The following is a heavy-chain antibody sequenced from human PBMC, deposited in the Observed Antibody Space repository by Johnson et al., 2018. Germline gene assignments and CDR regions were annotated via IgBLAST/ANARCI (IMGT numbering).Heavy chain of an antibody. CDR3: ARGMRRGYYDSSGSHSTSYYYYMDV. Sequence: QVQLVESGAEVTKHGASVKVSCKASGYTFTSYDINWVRQATGQGLEWMGWMNPNSGNTGYAQKFQGRVTMTRNTSIRTAYMELSSLRSEYTAGYDCARGMRRGYYDSSGSHSTSYYYYMDVWGKGTTVTVSS. V-gene: IGHV1-8*01. D-gene: IGHD3-22*01. CDR1: GYTFTSYD. J-gene: IGHJ6*03. CDR2: MNPNSGNT.